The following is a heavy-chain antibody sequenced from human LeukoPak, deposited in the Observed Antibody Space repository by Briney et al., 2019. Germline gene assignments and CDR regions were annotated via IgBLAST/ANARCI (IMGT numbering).Heavy chain of an antibody. V-gene: IGHV3-11*04. CDR1: GFTFSDYY. CDR3: AKGPSMRFLEWLSYNWFDP. CDR2: ISSSGSTI. D-gene: IGHD3-3*01. Sequence: GGSLRLSCAASGFTFSDYYMSWIRQAPGKGLEWVSHISSSGSTIYYADSVKGRFTISRDNSKNTLYLQMNSLRAEDTAVYYCAKGPSMRFLEWLSYNWFDPWGQGTLVTVSS. J-gene: IGHJ5*02.